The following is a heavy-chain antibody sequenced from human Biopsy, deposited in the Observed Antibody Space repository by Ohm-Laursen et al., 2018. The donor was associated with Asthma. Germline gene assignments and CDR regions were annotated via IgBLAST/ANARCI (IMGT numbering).Heavy chain of an antibody. V-gene: IGHV1-69*01. CDR2: IIPIFGTA. CDR3: ARHPYVDGSDNYYYRGNDYYLGMDV. J-gene: IGHJ6*02. CDR1: GGTFSSYS. D-gene: IGHD3-10*01. Sequence: SSVKVSCKSSGGTFSSYSVSWVRQAPGQGLEWMGGIIPIFGTANYAQKFQGRVTITADESTSTAYMELSSLRSEDTAVYYCARHPYVDGSDNYYYRGNDYYLGMDVWGQRTTVTVSS.